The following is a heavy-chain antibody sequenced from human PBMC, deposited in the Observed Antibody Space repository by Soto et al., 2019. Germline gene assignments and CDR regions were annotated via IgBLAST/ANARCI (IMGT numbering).Heavy chain of an antibody. CDR3: ARKVRDYNFDY. CDR1: GYTFSHYY. V-gene: IGHV1-2*02. J-gene: IGHJ4*02. Sequence: QVQLAQSGAEVKEPGASVKVSCKACGYTFSHYYMHWVRQAPGQGLEWMGWINPDTGATKYAQKYEGRVTMTRDTSISTAYLEVTGLRSDDTAVFYCARKVRDYNFDYWGQGTLVTVST. D-gene: IGHD4-4*01. CDR2: INPDTGAT.